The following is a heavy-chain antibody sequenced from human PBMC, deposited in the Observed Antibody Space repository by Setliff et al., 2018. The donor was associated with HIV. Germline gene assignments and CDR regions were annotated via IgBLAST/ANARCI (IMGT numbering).Heavy chain of an antibody. CDR2: MNPNTGVS. CDR1: GHTFTNVD. Sequence: ASVKVSCKASGHTFTNVDIHWLRRATGQGLEWMGWMNPNTGVSGYALKFQARVTMTRDVSISTAYMELSSLTSEDTAVYYCARGKGVGGVVITGGLDVWGKGTTVTVSS. D-gene: IGHD3-10*01. J-gene: IGHJ6*04. CDR3: ARGKGVGGVVITGGLDV. V-gene: IGHV1-8*01.